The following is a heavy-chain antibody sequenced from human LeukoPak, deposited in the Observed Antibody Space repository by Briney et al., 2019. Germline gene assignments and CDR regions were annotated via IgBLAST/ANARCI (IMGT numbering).Heavy chain of an antibody. CDR3: ARDVSYYDSSGYYWEYYYYYGMDV. Sequence: PSETLSLTCTVSGGSISSYYWSWIRQPAGKGLEWIGRIYTSGSTNYNPSLKSRVTMSVDTSKNQFSLKLSSVTAADTAVYYCARDVSYYDSSGYYWEYYYYYGMDVWGQGTTVTVSS. D-gene: IGHD3-22*01. V-gene: IGHV4-4*07. CDR2: IYTSGST. CDR1: GGSISSYY. J-gene: IGHJ6*02.